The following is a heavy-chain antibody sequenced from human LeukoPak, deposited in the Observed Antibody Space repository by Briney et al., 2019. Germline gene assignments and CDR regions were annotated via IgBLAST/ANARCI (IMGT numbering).Heavy chain of an antibody. J-gene: IGHJ4*02. CDR2: ISGSSGII. CDR1: GFTFNTYT. CDR3: ARLATIDY. Sequence: GGSLRLSCAASGFTFNTYTMNWVRQAPGKGLEWVSYISGSSGIIDYADSVRGRFTISRDNAKNSLYLQMNSLRAEDTAVYYCARLATIDYWGQGTLVTVSS. V-gene: IGHV3-48*01. D-gene: IGHD5-12*01.